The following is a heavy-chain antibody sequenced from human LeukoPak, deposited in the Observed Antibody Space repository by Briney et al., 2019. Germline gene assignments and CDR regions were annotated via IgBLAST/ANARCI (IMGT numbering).Heavy chain of an antibody. V-gene: IGHV1-2*02. Sequence: ASVKVSCKASGYTFTGYYMHWVRQAPGQGLEWMGWINPNSGGTNYAQKFQGRVTMTRDTPISTAYMELSRLRSDDTAVYYCAGAPRGYSYGYDYWGQGTLVTVSS. CDR2: INPNSGGT. D-gene: IGHD5-18*01. J-gene: IGHJ4*02. CDR3: AGAPRGYSYGYDY. CDR1: GYTFTGYY.